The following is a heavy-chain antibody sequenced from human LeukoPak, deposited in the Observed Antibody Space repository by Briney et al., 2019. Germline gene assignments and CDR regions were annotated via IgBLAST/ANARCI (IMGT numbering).Heavy chain of an antibody. CDR1: GFHFCSYS. Sequence: SGGSLRLSCSASGFHFCSYSMNWVRQAPGKGLEWVSSISCSSSFRYYADSVKSRFTISSHNAKHSLYLQMNSLRAHDTAVYYCARESSGYFYWGQGTLVTVSS. CDR2: ISCSSSFR. D-gene: IGHD3-22*01. J-gene: IGHJ4*02. V-gene: IGHV3-21*01. CDR3: ARESSGYFY.